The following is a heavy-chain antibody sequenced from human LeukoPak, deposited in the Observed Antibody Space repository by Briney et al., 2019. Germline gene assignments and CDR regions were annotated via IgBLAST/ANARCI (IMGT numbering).Heavy chain of an antibody. CDR1: GGSISRNY. V-gene: IGHV4-59*01. CDR2: IYYTGSI. D-gene: IGHD5-12*01. J-gene: IGHJ4*02. Sequence: SETLSLTCTVSGGSISRNYWSWIRKPPGKGLQWIGYIYYTGSINYNPSLKSRVTISVDTSKSQFSLRLSSVTAADTAVYYCARALGSVGYVYFDYWGQGTLVTVSS. CDR3: ARALGSVGYVYFDY.